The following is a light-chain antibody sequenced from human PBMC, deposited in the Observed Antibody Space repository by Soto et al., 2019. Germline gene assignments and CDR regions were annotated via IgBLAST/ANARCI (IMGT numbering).Light chain of an antibody. CDR3: QQYYSTPIT. J-gene: IGKJ5*01. CDR1: QSVLFNSDNKNY. V-gene: IGKV4-1*01. Sequence: DIVMTQSPDSLAVSLGERATIHCKSSQSVLFNSDNKNYLAWYHQKPGQPPKLLIYWASTRESGVPDRFSGSGSGTDFTLTISSLQAEDVAVYYCQQYYSTPITFGQGTQVEIK. CDR2: WAS.